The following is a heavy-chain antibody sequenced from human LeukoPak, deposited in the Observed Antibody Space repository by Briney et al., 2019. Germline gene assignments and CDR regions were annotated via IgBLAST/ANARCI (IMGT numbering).Heavy chain of an antibody. V-gene: IGHV4-39*01. CDR2: IYYSGST. CDR3: ATRREYSSGWYEITLGSPSYSDAFDI. D-gene: IGHD6-19*01. Sequence: PSETLSLTCTVSGGSISSSSYYWGWIRQPPGKGLEWIGSIYYSGSTYYNPSLKSRVTISVDTSKNQFSLKLSSVTAADTAVYYCATRREYSSGWYEITLGSPSYSDAFDIWGQGTMVTVSS. CDR1: GGSISSSSYY. J-gene: IGHJ3*02.